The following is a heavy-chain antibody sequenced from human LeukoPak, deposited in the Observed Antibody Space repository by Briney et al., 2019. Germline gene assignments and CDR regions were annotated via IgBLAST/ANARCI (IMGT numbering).Heavy chain of an antibody. V-gene: IGHV3-7*01. J-gene: IGHJ3*02. CDR3: ARDWLNTMVRGVMEAFDI. Sequence: GGSLRLSCAASGFTFGDYWMNWVRQPQGKGLEWVANIKQDGSEKNYVDSVKGRFTISRDNAKNSLYLQMNSLRAEDTAVYYCARDWLNTMVRGVMEAFDIWGQGTMVTVSS. D-gene: IGHD3-10*01. CDR2: IKQDGSEK. CDR1: GFTFGDYW.